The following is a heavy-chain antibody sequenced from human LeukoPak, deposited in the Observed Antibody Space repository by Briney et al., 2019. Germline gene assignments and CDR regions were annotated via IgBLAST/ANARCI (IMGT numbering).Heavy chain of an antibody. CDR2: INGGGDIM. J-gene: IGHJ3*02. CDR1: GFSLRAYD. V-gene: IGHV3-23*01. CDR3: AMRDRGYGLDI. Sequence: GGSLRLSCAASGFSLRAYDLIWVRQAPGKGLDWVSIINGGGDIMMYEDSVKGRFTISRDNSKNTFYLQMNSLRVEDTAVFHCAMRDRGYGLDIWGQGTMVTVSS. D-gene: IGHD3-10*01.